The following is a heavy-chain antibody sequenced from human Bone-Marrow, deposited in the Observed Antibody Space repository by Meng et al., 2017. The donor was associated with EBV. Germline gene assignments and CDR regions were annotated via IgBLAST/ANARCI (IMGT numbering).Heavy chain of an antibody. Sequence: QVQLWQSGDEVRKPGAPVKFSCKASGYTFTNYAMHWVRQAPGQRLEWMGWINPGNGNTKYSQKFQGRASITRDISASIVYMELTSLRSEDTAVYYCATEPGYSSGWGQGTLVTVSS. CDR1: GYTFTNYA. CDR3: ATEPGYSSG. V-gene: IGHV1-3*01. D-gene: IGHD6-19*01. J-gene: IGHJ4*02. CDR2: INPGNGNT.